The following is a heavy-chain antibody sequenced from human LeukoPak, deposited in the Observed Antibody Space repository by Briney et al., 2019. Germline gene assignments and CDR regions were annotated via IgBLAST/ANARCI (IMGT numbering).Heavy chain of an antibody. J-gene: IGHJ4*02. D-gene: IGHD6-13*01. CDR2: IYYSGST. CDR1: DVSISSSDYY. V-gene: IGHV4-61*08. CDR3: ARGLMMAVAGRGEFHY. Sequence: PSETLSLTCTVSDVSISSSDYYWGWKRQPPGKGLEWIGYIYYSGSTNYNPSLKSRVTISVDTSKNQFSLKLSSVTAADTAVYYCARGLMMAVAGRGEFHYWGQGTLVTVSS.